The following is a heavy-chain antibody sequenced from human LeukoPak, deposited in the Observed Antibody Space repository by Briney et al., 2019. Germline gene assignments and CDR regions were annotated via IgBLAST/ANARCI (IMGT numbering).Heavy chain of an antibody. J-gene: IGHJ3*02. CDR3: AKVHVDTAPAGGAFDI. V-gene: IGHV3-9*01. CDR2: ISWNSGSI. D-gene: IGHD5-18*01. CDR1: GFTFDDYA. Sequence: GRSLRLSCAASGFTFDDYAMHWVRQAPGKGLEWVSGISWNSGSIGYADSVKGRFTISRDNAKNSLYLQMNSLRAEDTALYYCAKVHVDTAPAGGAFDIWGQGTMVTVSS.